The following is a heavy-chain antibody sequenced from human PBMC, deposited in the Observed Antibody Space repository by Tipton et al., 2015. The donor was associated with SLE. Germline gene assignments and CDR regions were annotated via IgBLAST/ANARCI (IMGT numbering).Heavy chain of an antibody. J-gene: IGHJ6*02. D-gene: IGHD2-15*01. Sequence: TLSLTCAVYGGSFSGYYWSWIRQPPGKGLEWIGEINHSGSTNYNPSLKSRVTISVDTSKNQFSLKLSSVTAADTAVYYCARGQHVRVVFSMDVWGQGTTVTVPS. CDR1: GGSFSGYY. CDR2: INHSGST. V-gene: IGHV4-34*01. CDR3: ARGQHVRVVFSMDV.